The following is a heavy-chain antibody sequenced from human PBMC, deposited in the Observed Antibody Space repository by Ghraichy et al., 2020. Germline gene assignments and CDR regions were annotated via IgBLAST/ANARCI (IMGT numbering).Heavy chain of an antibody. Sequence: GGSLRLSCAASGFTFSSYAMNWVRQAPGKGLEWVSTISGSGGSTYYADSVKGRFTISRDNSKNTLYLQMNSLRAEDTAVYYCAKDSGQYSSGWGGDDYWGQGTLVTVSS. CDR2: ISGSGGST. D-gene: IGHD6-19*01. CDR1: GFTFSSYA. CDR3: AKDSGQYSSGWGGDDY. V-gene: IGHV3-23*01. J-gene: IGHJ4*02.